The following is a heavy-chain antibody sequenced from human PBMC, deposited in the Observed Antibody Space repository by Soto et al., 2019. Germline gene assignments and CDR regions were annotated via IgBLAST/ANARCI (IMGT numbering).Heavy chain of an antibody. J-gene: IGHJ3*02. CDR2: MNSHSGNT. D-gene: IGHD5-12*01. V-gene: IGHV1-8*01. Sequence: QVQLVQSGAEVKKPGASVKVSCKASGYTFTSYDINWVRQATGQGLEWMGWMNSHSGNTGYAQNFQGRVTTTRNTSISTAYMELSSLRSEDTAVYYYTIMATGDAFVIWGQGTMVNVSS. CDR1: GYTFTSYD. CDR3: TIMATGDAFVI.